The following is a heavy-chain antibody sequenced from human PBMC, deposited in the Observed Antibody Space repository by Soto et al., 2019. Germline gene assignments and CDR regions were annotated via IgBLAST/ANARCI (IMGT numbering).Heavy chain of an antibody. Sequence: QVQLVQSGAEVKKPGSSVKVSCKASGDTFSIYTISWVRQAPGQGLEWMGGSANSAQKFQGRLTVTADESTSTVYLELSSVTSEDTAVYYCAREGPPDIAWFDPWGQGTLVSVSS. D-gene: IGHD2-15*01. CDR3: AREGPPDIAWFDP. J-gene: IGHJ5*02. V-gene: IGHV1-69*01. CDR1: GDTFSIYT. CDR2: SA.